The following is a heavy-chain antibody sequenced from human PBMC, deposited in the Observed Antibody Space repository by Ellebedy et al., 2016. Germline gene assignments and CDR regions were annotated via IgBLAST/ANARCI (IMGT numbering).Heavy chain of an antibody. CDR2: IWYGESDK. V-gene: IGHV3-33*03. CDR1: GFTFSNYA. CDR3: AKAREGLAHDALDV. J-gene: IGHJ3*01. Sequence: GGSLRLXCAASGFTFSNYAMHWVRQAPGKGLEWVAAIWYGESDKYYADSVKGRFTVSRDNDKNFLFLQMNSLRAEDTALYYCAKAREGLAHDALDVWGQGTMVTVSS. D-gene: IGHD3-3*02.